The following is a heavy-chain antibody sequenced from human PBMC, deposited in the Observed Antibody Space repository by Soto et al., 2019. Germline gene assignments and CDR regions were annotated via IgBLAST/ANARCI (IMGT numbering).Heavy chain of an antibody. CDR1: GGSSTDYY. D-gene: IGHD3-3*01. J-gene: IGHJ4*02. V-gene: IGHV4-34*01. CDR3: AITYFDHWSNYYALYPFDY. CDR2: VDHSGSP. Sequence: KPSETLSLTCDVYGGSSTDYYWSWIRQPPGKGLEWIGEVDHSGSPNYTPSLKSRVTISVDTSKKQFSLKLRSVTAADTAVYYCAITYFDHWSNYYALYPFDYWGQGTQVIVCS.